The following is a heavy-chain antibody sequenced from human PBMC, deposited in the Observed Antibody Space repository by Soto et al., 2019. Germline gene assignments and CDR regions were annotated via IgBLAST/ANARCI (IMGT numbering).Heavy chain of an antibody. V-gene: IGHV3-64D*06. CDR1: GFTFSVYA. CDR2: ISTNGGST. CDR3: VKGEYYYDSSGYYPFDY. J-gene: IGHJ4*02. D-gene: IGHD3-22*01. Sequence: GGSLRLSCSASGFTFSVYAMHWVRQAPGKGLEYVSSISTNGGSTDYADSVKGRFTISRDNSKNTVYLQMSSLRVEDTAVYYCVKGEYYYDSSGYYPFDYWGQGTLVTVSS.